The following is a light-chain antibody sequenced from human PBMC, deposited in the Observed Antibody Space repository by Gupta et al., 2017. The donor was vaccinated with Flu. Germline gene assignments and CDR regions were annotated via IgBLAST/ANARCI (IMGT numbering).Light chain of an antibody. CDR2: AAS. V-gene: IGKV1-39*01. J-gene: IGKJ5*01. Sequence: DIQMTQSPSSLSASVGDRVTITCRASQSISSHLNWYQQKPGKAPNLLIYAASKVQGGFPSRFSGSGSGTXFTLTIXRREPEDFATYYCQHRNNTPITFGXGTQVEIK. CDR3: QHRNNTPIT. CDR1: QSISSH.